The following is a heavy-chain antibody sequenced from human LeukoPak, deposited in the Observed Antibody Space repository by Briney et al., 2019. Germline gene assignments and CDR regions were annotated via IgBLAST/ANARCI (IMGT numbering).Heavy chain of an antibody. CDR1: GGSISSYY. CDR2: IYTSGST. V-gene: IGHV4-4*09. J-gene: IGHJ6*03. CDR3: ARFTMNYYYYYMDV. D-gene: IGHD3-22*01. Sequence: SETLFLTCTVSGGSISSYYWSWIRQPPGKGLEWIGYIYTSGSTNYNPSLKSRVTISVDTSKNQFSLKLSSVTAADTAVYYCARFTMNYYYYYMDVWGKGTTVTVSS.